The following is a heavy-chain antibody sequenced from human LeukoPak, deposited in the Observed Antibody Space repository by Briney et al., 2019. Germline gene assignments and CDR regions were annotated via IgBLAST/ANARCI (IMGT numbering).Heavy chain of an antibody. D-gene: IGHD3-10*01. Sequence: SETLSLTCAVYGGSFSGYYWSWIRQPPGKGLEWIGEINHSGSTNYNPSLKSRVTISVDTSKNQFSLKLSSVTAADTAVYYCARGAVVLLWFGELFGRAWFDPWGQGTLVTVSS. V-gene: IGHV4-34*01. CDR3: ARGAVVLLWFGELFGRAWFDP. CDR1: GGSFSGYY. CDR2: INHSGST. J-gene: IGHJ5*02.